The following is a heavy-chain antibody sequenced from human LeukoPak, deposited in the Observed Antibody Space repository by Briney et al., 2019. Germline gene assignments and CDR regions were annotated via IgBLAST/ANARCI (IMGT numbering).Heavy chain of an antibody. Sequence: GGSLRLSCAASGFTFSDYYMSWVRQAPGKGLEWVSAISGSGGSTYYADSVKGRFTISRDNSKNTLYLQMNSLRAEDTAVYYCATPPRAAAGTASFDYWGQGTLVTVSS. J-gene: IGHJ4*02. CDR3: ATPPRAAAGTASFDY. CDR2: ISGSGGST. D-gene: IGHD6-13*01. V-gene: IGHV3-23*01. CDR1: GFTFSDYY.